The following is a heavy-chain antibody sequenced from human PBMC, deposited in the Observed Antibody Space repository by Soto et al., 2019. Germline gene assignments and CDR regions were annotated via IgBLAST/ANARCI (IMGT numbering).Heavy chain of an antibody. Sequence: SETLSLTCAVSGGSVSNSSFYWSWIRQPPGERLEWIGNICYSGSTNYNPSLKSRVTISVHTSKNQFSLKLTSVTAADTAVYYCARVRSSGYYGLLDYWGQGTLVTVSS. CDR1: GGSVSNSSFY. J-gene: IGHJ4*02. CDR3: ARVRSSGYYGLLDY. CDR2: ICYSGST. V-gene: IGHV4-61*01. D-gene: IGHD3-22*01.